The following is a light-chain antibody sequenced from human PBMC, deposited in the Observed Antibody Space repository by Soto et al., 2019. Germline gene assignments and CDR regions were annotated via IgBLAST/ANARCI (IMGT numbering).Light chain of an antibody. CDR1: PRVSSY. J-gene: IGKJ1*01. V-gene: IGKV3-11*01. CDR2: DAS. Sequence: EIVLTQSPATLSLSPGERATLSCRASPRVSSYLAWYQQKAGQAPRLLIYDASNRATGIPARFSGSGSGTDFTLTISSLEPEDFAVYYCQQRSNWPWTFGQGTKVEIK. CDR3: QQRSNWPWT.